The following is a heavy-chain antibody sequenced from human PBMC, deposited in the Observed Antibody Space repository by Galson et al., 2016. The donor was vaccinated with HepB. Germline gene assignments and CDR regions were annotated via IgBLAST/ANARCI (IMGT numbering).Heavy chain of an antibody. CDR3: ARSKGYYYYAMDV. V-gene: IGHV3-30-3*01. J-gene: IGHJ6*02. CDR1: GFTFSDYY. CDR2: ISFDGSNK. Sequence: SLRLSCAASGFTFSDYYMSWIRQAPGKGLEWVAGISFDGSNKYYADSVKGRFTISRDNSKNTLYLQMNSLRPDDTAVHYCARSKGYYYYAMDVWGQGTTVTVSS.